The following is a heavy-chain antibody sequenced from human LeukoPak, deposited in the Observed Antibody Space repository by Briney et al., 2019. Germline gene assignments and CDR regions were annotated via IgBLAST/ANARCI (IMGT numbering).Heavy chain of an antibody. CDR1: GGSFSGYY. J-gene: IGHJ5*02. Sequence: SETLSLTCAVYGGSFSGYYWSWIRQPPGKGLEWIGEINHSGSTNYNPSLKSRVTISVDTSKNQFSLKLSSVTAADTAVYYCARGREWFDPWGQGTLVTVSS. D-gene: IGHD1-26*01. CDR3: ARGREWFDP. V-gene: IGHV4-34*01. CDR2: INHSGST.